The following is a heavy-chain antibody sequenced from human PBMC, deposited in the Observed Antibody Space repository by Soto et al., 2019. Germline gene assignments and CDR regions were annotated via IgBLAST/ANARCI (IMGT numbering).Heavy chain of an antibody. CDR3: AREGENDSSGRGSDAFDI. V-gene: IGHV1-69*01. D-gene: IGHD3-22*01. J-gene: IGHJ3*02. CDR1: GGTFSSYA. CDR2: IIPIFGTA. Sequence: QVQLVQSGAEVKKPGSSVKVSCKASGGTFSSYAISWVRQAPGQGLEWMGGIIPIFGTANYAQKFRGRVTITADESTSTAYMELSSLRSEDTAVYYCAREGENDSSGRGSDAFDIWGQGTMVTVSS.